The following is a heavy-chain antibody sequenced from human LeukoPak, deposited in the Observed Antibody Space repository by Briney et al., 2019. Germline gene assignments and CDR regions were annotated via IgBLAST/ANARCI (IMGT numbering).Heavy chain of an antibody. V-gene: IGHV1-18*01. D-gene: IGHD5-12*01. J-gene: IGHJ4*02. CDR3: ARSDLATITAGPFEY. Sequence: ASVKVSCKASGYTFTNYGITWVRQAPGQGLEWIGWISGHQGNTKYAQNFQGRVTMTIDTSTSTAYMDLRSLRSDDTATYFCARSDLATITAGPFEYWGQGTLVAVSS. CDR2: ISGHQGNT. CDR1: GYTFTNYG.